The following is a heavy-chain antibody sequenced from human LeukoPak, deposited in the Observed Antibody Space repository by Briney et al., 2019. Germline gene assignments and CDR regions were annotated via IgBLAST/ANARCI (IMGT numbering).Heavy chain of an antibody. Sequence: SVKVSCKASGYTFTSYAISWVRQAPGQGLEWMGGIIPIFGTANYAQKFQGRVTITTDESTSTAYMELSSLRSEDTAVYYCAREYSSSNYYYYYYMDVWGKGTTVTVSS. J-gene: IGHJ6*03. CDR3: AREYSSSNYYYYYYMDV. CDR1: GYTFTSYA. V-gene: IGHV1-69*05. CDR2: IIPIFGTA. D-gene: IGHD6-6*01.